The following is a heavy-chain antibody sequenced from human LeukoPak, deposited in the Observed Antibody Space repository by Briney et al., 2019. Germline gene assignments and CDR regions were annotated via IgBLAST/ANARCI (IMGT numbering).Heavy chain of an antibody. CDR1: GDSVTSSSFY. Sequence: PSETLSLTCTVSGDSVTSSSFYWAWIRQPPGKGLEWIGTIYYSGSTYYNPSLKSRVTVSVDTSKNQFSLKVSSVTAADTAVYYCAREDMVRGMWSRWFDPWGQGTLVTVSS. J-gene: IGHJ5*02. CDR3: AREDMVRGMWSRWFDP. D-gene: IGHD3-10*01. V-gene: IGHV4-39*07. CDR2: IYYSGST.